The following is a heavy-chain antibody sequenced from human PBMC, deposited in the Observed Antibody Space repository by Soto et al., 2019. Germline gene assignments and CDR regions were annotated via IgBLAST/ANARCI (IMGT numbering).Heavy chain of an antibody. CDR3: AREVSIAARAGYYYYGMDV. J-gene: IGHJ6*02. V-gene: IGHV1-69*01. CDR2: IIPIFGTA. CDR1: GGTFSSYA. D-gene: IGHD6-6*01. Sequence: QVQLVQSGAEVKKPGSSVKVSCKASGGTFSSYAISWVRQAPGQGLEWMGGIIPIFGTANYAQKFQGRVTITADESTSTAYMELSSLRSEDTAVYYCAREVSIAARAGYYYYGMDVWGQGTTVTVS.